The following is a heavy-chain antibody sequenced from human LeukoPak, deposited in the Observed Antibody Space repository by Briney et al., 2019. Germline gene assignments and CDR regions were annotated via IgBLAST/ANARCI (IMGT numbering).Heavy chain of an antibody. J-gene: IGHJ4*02. CDR2: ISYDGSNK. D-gene: IGHD2-2*01. V-gene: IGHV3-30*18. Sequence: GGSLRLSCAASGFTFSSYGMHWVRQAPGKGLEWVAVISYDGSNKYYADSVKGRFTISRGNSKNTLYLQMNSLRAEDTAVYYCAKSRGVVPAAPLGYWGQGTLVTVSS. CDR3: AKSRGVVPAAPLGY. CDR1: GFTFSSYG.